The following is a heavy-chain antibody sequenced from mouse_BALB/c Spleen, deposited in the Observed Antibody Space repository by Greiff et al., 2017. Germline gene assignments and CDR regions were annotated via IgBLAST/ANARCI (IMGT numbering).Heavy chain of an antibody. CDR1: GYTFTSYW. J-gene: IGHJ3*01. CDR2: INPSNGRT. D-gene: IGHD2-1*01. CDR3: AREGGNSPWFAY. Sequence: QVQLQQPGAELVKPGASVKLSCKASGYTFTSYWMHWVKQRPGQGLEWIGEINPSNGRTNYNEKFKSKATLTVDKSSSTAYMQLSSLTSEDSAVYYCAREGGNSPWFAYWGQGTLVTVSA. V-gene: IGHV1S81*02.